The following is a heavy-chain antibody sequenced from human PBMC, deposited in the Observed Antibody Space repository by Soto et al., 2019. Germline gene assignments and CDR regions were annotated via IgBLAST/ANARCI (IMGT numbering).Heavy chain of an antibody. CDR2: IDHTESHT. CDR1: GYKFTNYW. D-gene: IGHD6-19*01. CDR3: ARSAVEDYVLDV. V-gene: IGHV5-10-1*01. Sequence: PGQSLKISSKGSGYKFTNYWIIWVLQMPGKGLEWMGKIDHTESHTKYSPSFQGHVTISFDKSIPTAYLQWNRLKASDTAIHYCARSAVEDYVLDVWGQGTTVTVSS. J-gene: IGHJ6*02.